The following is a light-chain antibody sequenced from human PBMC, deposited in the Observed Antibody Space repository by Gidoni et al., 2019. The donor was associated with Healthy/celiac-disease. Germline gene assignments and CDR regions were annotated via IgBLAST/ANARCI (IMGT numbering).Light chain of an antibody. J-gene: IGLJ1*01. CDR3: QSYDSSLSGSGV. CDR2: GNS. CDR1: SSNIGAGYD. V-gene: IGLV1-40*01. Sequence: QSVLTQPPSVSGAPGQRGTIPCTGSSSNIGAGYDVHWYQQLPGTAPKLLIYGNSNRPSGVPDRFSGSKSGTSASLAITGLQAEDEADYYCQSYDSSLSGSGVFGTGTKVTVL.